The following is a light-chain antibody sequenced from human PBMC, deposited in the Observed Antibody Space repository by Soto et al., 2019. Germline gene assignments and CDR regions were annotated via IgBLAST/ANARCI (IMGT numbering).Light chain of an antibody. CDR1: QSVGKNF. CDR2: GAS. Sequence: EIVLTQSPGTLSLSPGERATLSCRASQSVGKNFLAWYQQKPGQAPRFLMYGASRRATGIPDRFSGSGSGTDFTLTISRLEPEDFAVYYCHQYAESPRTFGQGAKVEL. V-gene: IGKV3-20*01. CDR3: HQYAESPRT. J-gene: IGKJ1*01.